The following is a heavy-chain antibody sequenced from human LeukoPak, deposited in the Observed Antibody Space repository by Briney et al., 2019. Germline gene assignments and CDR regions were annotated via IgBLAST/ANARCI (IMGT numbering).Heavy chain of an antibody. V-gene: IGHV3-7*01. Sequence: GSLRLSCATSGFTFTRYWMSWIRQAPGKGLEWVANIKQDGSQQYYLDSVEGRFTISRDNAKNSLYLQMNNLRAEDTAVHYCSNGIYSSSYWGQGALVTVSS. CDR3: SNGIYSSSY. D-gene: IGHD6-6*01. CDR2: IKQDGSQQ. J-gene: IGHJ4*02. CDR1: GFTFTRYW.